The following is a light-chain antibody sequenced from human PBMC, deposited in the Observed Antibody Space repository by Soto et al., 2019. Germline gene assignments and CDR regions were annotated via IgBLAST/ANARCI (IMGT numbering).Light chain of an antibody. Sequence: DFQMTHSPAALSASLGDRVTITCRASQNIRSRLAWFQQKPGRAPKILIYDASSLESGVPQRFSGSGSGTEFTLTISSLQTDDFSTYYCQQYHSYWTLGQGTKVDI. CDR2: DAS. V-gene: IGKV1-5*01. J-gene: IGKJ1*01. CDR3: QQYHSYWT. CDR1: QNIRSR.